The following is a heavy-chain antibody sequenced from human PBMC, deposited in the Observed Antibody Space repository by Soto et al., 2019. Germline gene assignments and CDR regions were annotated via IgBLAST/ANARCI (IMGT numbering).Heavy chain of an antibody. CDR3: ARDDVTGTDYGMDV. J-gene: IGHJ6*02. V-gene: IGHV1-2*04. D-gene: IGHD1-20*01. CDR1: GYTFTGYY. CDR2: INPNSGGT. Sequence: ASVKVSCKASGYTFTGYYMHWVRQAPGQGLEWMGWINPNSGGTNYAQKFQGWVTMTRDTSISTAYMELSRLRSDDTAVYYCARDDVTGTDYGMDVWGQGTTVTVPS.